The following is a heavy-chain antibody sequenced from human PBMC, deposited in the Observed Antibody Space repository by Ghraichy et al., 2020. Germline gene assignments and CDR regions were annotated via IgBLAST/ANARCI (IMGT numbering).Heavy chain of an antibody. J-gene: IGHJ3*02. V-gene: IGHV4-39*01. D-gene: IGHD6-13*01. CDR2: IYYSGST. CDR3: AIPDSSSWFLNAFDI. CDR1: GDSISSSSYY. Sequence: SETLSLTCTVSGDSISSSSYYWGWIRQPPGKGLEWIGSIYYSGSTYYNPSLKSRVTISVDTSKNQFSLKLSSVTAADTAVYYCAIPDSSSWFLNAFDIWGPGTMVTVSS.